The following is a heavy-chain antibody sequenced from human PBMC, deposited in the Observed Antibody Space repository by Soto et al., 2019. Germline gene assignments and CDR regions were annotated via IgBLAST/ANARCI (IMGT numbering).Heavy chain of an antibody. J-gene: IGHJ4*02. CDR1: GAFISRGGYY. CDR2: VYYDGRT. V-gene: IGHV4-31*03. Sequence: QVQLQESGPGLAKPSETQSINCNVSGAFISRGGYYWSWIRQLPGKGLEWIGYVYYDGRTYYNPSLQSRLTMSVDTSENQFSLKLSSLTAADTAVYFCARGNHVFDSSGLDFDYWGQGMLVTVSS. D-gene: IGHD3-22*01. CDR3: ARGNHVFDSSGLDFDY.